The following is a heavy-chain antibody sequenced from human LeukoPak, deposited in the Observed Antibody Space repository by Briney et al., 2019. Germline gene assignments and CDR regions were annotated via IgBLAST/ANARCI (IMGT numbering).Heavy chain of an antibody. J-gene: IGHJ4*02. CDR1: GFSFSTSG. V-gene: IGHV3-23*01. Sequence: PGGSLRLSCAASGFSFSTSGMSWVRQAPGKGLEWVSAISGSGGSTYYADSVKGRFTISRDNSKNTLYLQMNSLRAEDTAVYYCAKIPNVEIYFDYWGQGTLVTVSS. D-gene: IGHD5-24*01. CDR2: ISGSGGST. CDR3: AKIPNVEIYFDY.